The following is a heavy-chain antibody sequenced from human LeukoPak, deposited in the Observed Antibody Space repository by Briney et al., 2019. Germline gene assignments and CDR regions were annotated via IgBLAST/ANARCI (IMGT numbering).Heavy chain of an antibody. D-gene: IGHD3-22*01. CDR2: ISGSGGST. CDR1: GFTFSSYA. J-gene: IGHJ1*01. CDR3: AKGDYYDSSGYYNPGYSQH. V-gene: IGHV3-23*01. Sequence: GGSLRLSCAASGFTFSSYAMSWVRQAPGKGLEWVSAISGSGGSTYYADSVKGRFTISRDNSKNTLYLQMNSLRAEDTAVYYCAKGDYYDSSGYYNPGYSQHWGQGTLVTVSS.